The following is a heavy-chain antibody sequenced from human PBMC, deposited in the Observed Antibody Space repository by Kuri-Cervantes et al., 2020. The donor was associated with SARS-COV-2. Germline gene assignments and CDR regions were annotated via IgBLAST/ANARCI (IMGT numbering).Heavy chain of an antibody. CDR3: AREGLLLDALDI. D-gene: IGHD3-10*01. J-gene: IGHJ3*02. Sequence: GESLKISCAASGFTFSSYAMHWVRQAPGKGLEWVAVISYDGSNKYYADSVKGRFTISRDNSKNTLYLQMNSLRAEDTAVYYCAREGLLLDALDIWGQGTMVTVSS. CDR2: ISYDGSNK. CDR1: GFTFSSYA. V-gene: IGHV3-30-3*01.